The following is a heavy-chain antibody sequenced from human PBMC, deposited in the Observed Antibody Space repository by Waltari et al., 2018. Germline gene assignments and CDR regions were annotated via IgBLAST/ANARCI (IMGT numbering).Heavy chain of an antibody. D-gene: IGHD6-19*01. Sequence: QVQLVQSGAEVKKPGSSVKVSCKASGGTFSSYTISWVRRAPGQGLEWMGRFIPILGIATYEPKFHGRVTITADKSTSTAYMELSSLRSEDTAVYYCARGPHSSGWGDYYYYGMDVWGQGTTVTVSS. CDR3: ARGPHSSGWGDYYYYGMDV. CDR1: GGTFSSYT. CDR2: FIPILGIA. V-gene: IGHV1-69*02. J-gene: IGHJ6*02.